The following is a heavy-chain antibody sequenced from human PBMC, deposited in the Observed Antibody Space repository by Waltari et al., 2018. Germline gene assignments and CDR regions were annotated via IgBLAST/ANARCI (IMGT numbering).Heavy chain of an antibody. D-gene: IGHD6-13*01. V-gene: IGHV4-39*07. Sequence: QLQLQESGPGLVKPSETLSLTCTVSGGSISSSSYSWGWIRQPPGKGLEWIGSIYYSGSTYYNPSLKSRVTISVDTSKNQFSLKLSSVTAADTAVYYCARDPHHHEQQLVRGYWGQGTLVTVSS. J-gene: IGHJ4*02. CDR1: GGSISSSSYS. CDR3: ARDPHHHEQQLVRGY. CDR2: IYYSGST.